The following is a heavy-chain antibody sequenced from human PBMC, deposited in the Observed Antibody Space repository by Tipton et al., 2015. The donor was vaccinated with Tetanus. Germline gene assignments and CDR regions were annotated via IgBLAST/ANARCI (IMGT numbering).Heavy chain of an antibody. CDR2: ISHSGSP. V-gene: IGHV4-59*01. CDR3: AGSQWLDGFIFDY. J-gene: IGHJ4*02. Sequence: TLSLTCNVSGGSITKDYWSWIRQSPGKTLEWIGYISHSGSPNYNPSLKSRATVSVDTSNNQFSLDLTSVTAADTGVYYCAGSQWLDGFIFDYWGQGSLVTVAS. CDR1: GGSITKDY. D-gene: IGHD6-19*01.